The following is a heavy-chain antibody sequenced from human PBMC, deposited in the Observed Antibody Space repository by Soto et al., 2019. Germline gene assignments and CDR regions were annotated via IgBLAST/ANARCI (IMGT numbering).Heavy chain of an antibody. CDR1: GFIFSSHN. D-gene: IGHD3-9*01. V-gene: IGHV3-21*06. CDR3: ARLVASETGYGMDV. CDR2: ITGSSSYI. J-gene: IGHJ6*02. Sequence: DVQLVESGGGLVKPGGSLRLSCAASGFIFSSHNMNWVRQAPGKGLERVSSITGSSSYIFYADSVKGRFTISRDNAKNTVYLQVNSLRAEDTGVYYCARLVASETGYGMDVWGQGTTVTVSS.